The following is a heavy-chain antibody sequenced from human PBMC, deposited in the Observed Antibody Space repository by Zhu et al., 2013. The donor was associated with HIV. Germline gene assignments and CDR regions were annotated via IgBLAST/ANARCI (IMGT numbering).Heavy chain of an antibody. CDR3: TTTWGSGRTADY. CDR1: GFTFSAYA. V-gene: IGHV3-15*01. CDR2: IKSKADGGTI. J-gene: IGHJ4*02. Sequence: EVQLLESGGGLVQPGESLRLSCAASGFTFSAYAMSWVRQAPGKGLEWVGRIKSKADGGTIDLAAPVKGRFSISRDDSKNALFLQMNSLKSEDTAVYYCTTTWGSGRTADYWGQGTLVTVSS. D-gene: IGHD2-15*01.